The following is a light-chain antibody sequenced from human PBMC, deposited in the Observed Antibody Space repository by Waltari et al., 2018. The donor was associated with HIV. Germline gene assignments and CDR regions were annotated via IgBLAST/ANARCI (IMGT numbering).Light chain of an antibody. V-gene: IGLV1-47*01. J-gene: IGLJ3*02. Sequence: QSVLTQPPSASGTPGQRVTISCSGSSANIGNTVYWYQQLPGTAPKVLIYRVNRRPSGVPDRVSGSRSGTSASLDVSGLRSEDEANYFCAAWDDILSGWVFGGGTKLTVL. CDR1: SANIGNT. CDR2: RVN. CDR3: AAWDDILSGWV.